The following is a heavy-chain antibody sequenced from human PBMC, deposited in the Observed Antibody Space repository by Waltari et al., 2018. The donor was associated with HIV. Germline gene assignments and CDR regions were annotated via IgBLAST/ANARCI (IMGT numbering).Heavy chain of an antibody. J-gene: IGHJ6*02. CDR1: GYTFTGYN. Sequence: QVQLVQSGAEVRRPGASVKVSCKASGYTFTGYNLHWVRPAPGQGLEGMGRINPNSGGTNYSQKFQARVTMTRDTSIGAAYMELSSLRPNDTAVYYCARVTTVTGDSYFYYGMDVWGQGTTVTVSS. CDR2: INPNSGGT. V-gene: IGHV1-2*06. CDR3: ARVTTVTGDSYFYYGMDV. D-gene: IGHD4-17*01.